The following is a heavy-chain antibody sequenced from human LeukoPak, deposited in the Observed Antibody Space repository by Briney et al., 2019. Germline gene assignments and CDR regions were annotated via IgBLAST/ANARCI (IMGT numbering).Heavy chain of an antibody. V-gene: IGHV4-39*01. CDR3: ARHGNHYYGSGGFDY. Sequence: SETLSLTCTVSGVSISSSYYWGWIRQPPGKGLGWIGSIYYGGSTYYNPSLRSRVTTSVDTSKNQFSLKLTSVTAADTAVYYCARHGNHYYGSGGFDYWGQGTLVAVSS. CDR2: IYYGGST. D-gene: IGHD3-10*01. J-gene: IGHJ4*02. CDR1: GVSISSSYY.